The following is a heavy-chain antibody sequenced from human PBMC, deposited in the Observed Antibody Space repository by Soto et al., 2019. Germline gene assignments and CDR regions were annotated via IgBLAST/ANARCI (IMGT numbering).Heavy chain of an antibody. CDR2: ISAYNGNT. CDR1: GYTFTSYG. D-gene: IGHD3-3*01. Sequence: ASVKVSCKASGYTFTSYGISWVRQAPGQGLEWMGWISAYNGNTNYAQKLQGRVTMTTDTSTSTAHMELRSLRSDDTAVYYCARDVSPDDFWSGYYGYYFDYWGQGTLVTSPQ. V-gene: IGHV1-18*01. CDR3: ARDVSPDDFWSGYYGYYFDY. J-gene: IGHJ4*02.